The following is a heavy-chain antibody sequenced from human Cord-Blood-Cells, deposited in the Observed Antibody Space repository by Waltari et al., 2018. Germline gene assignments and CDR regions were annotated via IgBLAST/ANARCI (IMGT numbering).Heavy chain of an antibody. Sequence: QLQLQESGSGLVKPSQTLSLTCAVSGGSISSGGYSWSWIRQPPGKGLEWIGYIYHSGSTYYIPSLKSGVTISVDRSKNQFSLKLSSVTAADTAVYYCARVGFFGGYFDYWGQGTLVTVSS. CDR2: IYHSGST. CDR3: ARVGFFGGYFDY. D-gene: IGHD2-15*01. J-gene: IGHJ4*02. V-gene: IGHV4-30-2*01. CDR1: GGSISSGGYS.